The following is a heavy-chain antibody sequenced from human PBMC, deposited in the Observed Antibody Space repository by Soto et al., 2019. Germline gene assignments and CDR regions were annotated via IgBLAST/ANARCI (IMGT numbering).Heavy chain of an antibody. Sequence: KSSETLSLTCTVSGGSISSGGYYWSWIRQHPGKGLEWIGYIYYSGSTYYNPSLKSRVTISVDTSKNQFSLKLSSVTAADTAVYYCARGIEYQLLFRPHNWFDPWGQGTLVTVSS. V-gene: IGHV4-31*03. D-gene: IGHD2-2*01. J-gene: IGHJ5*02. CDR1: GGSISSGGYY. CDR2: IYYSGST. CDR3: ARGIEYQLLFRPHNWFDP.